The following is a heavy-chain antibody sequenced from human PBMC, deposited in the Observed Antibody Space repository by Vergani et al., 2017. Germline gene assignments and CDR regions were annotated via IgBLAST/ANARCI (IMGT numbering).Heavy chain of an antibody. CDR2: IIPILGTA. J-gene: IGHJ4*02. D-gene: IGHD2-2*01. Sequence: QVQLVQSGAEVKKPGSSVKVSCKASGGTFSSYAISWVRQAPGQGLEWMGRIIPILGTANYAQKFQGRVTMTTDTSTSTAYMELRSLRSDDTAVYYCARDDIVVVPAAIRGDEYYFDYWGQGTLVTVSS. CDR1: GGTFSSYA. V-gene: IGHV1-69*04. CDR3: ARDDIVVVPAAIRGDEYYFDY.